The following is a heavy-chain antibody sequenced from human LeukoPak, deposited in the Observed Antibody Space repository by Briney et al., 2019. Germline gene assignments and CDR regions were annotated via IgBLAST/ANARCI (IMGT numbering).Heavy chain of an antibody. D-gene: IGHD3-22*01. CDR2: MDGNSGKT. V-gene: IGHV1-8*01. J-gene: IGHJ3*02. CDR3: ARLYYYASSGYDALDI. CDR1: GYTFTSYD. Sequence: ASVKVSFKTSGYTFTSYDINGVRQVTGQGLEWVGGMDGNSGKTAYAQNFLGRVTITRNTSISTAYMELSSLRSEDTAVYYCARLYYYASSGYDALDIWGQGTMVAVSS.